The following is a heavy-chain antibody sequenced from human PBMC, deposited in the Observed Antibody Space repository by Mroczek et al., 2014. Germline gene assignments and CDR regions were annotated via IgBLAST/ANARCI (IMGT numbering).Heavy chain of an antibody. CDR2: IYYSGST. CDR3: ARSSIVVVTAHYYGMDV. J-gene: IGHJ6*02. CDR1: GGSISSGDYY. D-gene: IGHD2-21*02. Sequence: QVQLQESGPGLVKPSQTLSLTCTVSGGSISSGDYYWSWIRQPPGKGLEWIGYIYYSGSTYYNPSLKSRVIISVDTSKNQFSLKLSSVTAADTAVYYCARSSIVVVTAHYYGMDVWGQGTTVTVSS. V-gene: IGHV4-30-4*01.